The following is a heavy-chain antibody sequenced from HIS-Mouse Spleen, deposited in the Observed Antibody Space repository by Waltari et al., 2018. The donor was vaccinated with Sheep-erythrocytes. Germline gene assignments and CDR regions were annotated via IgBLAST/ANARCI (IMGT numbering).Heavy chain of an antibody. D-gene: IGHD6-13*01. V-gene: IGHV4-31*03. CDR2: IYYSGST. CDR3: ARETGIAASKRAFDI. CDR1: GGSISSGGYY. Sequence: QVQLQDSGPGLVKPSQTLSLTCTVSGGSISSGGYYWSWIRQHPGKGLEWIGYIYYSGSTYYNPSLKSRVTISVDTSKNQFSLKLSSVTAADTAVYYCARETGIAASKRAFDIWGQGTMVTVSS. J-gene: IGHJ3*02.